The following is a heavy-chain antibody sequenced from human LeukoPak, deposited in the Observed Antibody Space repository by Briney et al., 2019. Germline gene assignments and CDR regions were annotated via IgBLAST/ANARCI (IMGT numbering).Heavy chain of an antibody. CDR1: GFTFSSYS. J-gene: IGHJ4*02. V-gene: IGHV3-21*01. Sequence: GGSLRLSCGASGFTFSSYSMNWVRQAPGKGLEWVSSISSSSSYIYYADSVKGRFTISRDNAKNSLYLQMNSLRAEDTAVYYCARALTPGPTFDYWGQGTLVTVSS. CDR3: ARALTPGPTFDY. CDR2: ISSSSSYI.